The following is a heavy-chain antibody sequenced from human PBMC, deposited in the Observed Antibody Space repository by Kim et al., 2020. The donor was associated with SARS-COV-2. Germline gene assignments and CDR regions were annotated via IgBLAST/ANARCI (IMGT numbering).Heavy chain of an antibody. D-gene: IGHD1-1*01. Sequence: SETLSLTCAVSGGSISSSNWWSWVRQPPGKGLEWIGEIYHSGSTNYNPSLKSRVTISVDKSKNQFSLKLSSVTAADTAVYYCARDSRVPSYYYGMDVWGQGTTVTVSS. CDR2: IYHSGST. J-gene: IGHJ6*02. CDR1: GGSISSSNW. V-gene: IGHV4-4*02. CDR3: ARDSRVPSYYYGMDV.